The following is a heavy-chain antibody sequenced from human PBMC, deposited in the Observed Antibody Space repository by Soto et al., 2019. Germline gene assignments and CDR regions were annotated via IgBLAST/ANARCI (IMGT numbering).Heavy chain of an antibody. CDR2: ISGSGGST. CDR3: AKTRPLPASSPVVAATPSPGYYFDY. V-gene: IGHV3-23*01. J-gene: IGHJ4*02. D-gene: IGHD2-15*01. Sequence: EVQLLESGGGLVQPGGSLRLSCAASGFTFSSYAMSWVRQAPGKGLEWVSAISGSGGSTYYADSVKGRFTVSRDNSKNTLYLQMNSLRAEDTAVYYCAKTRPLPASSPVVAATPSPGYYFDYWGQGTLVTVSS. CDR1: GFTFSSYA.